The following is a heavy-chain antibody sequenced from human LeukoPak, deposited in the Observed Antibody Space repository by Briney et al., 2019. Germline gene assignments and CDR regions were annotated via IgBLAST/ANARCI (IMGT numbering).Heavy chain of an antibody. Sequence: SVNVSCKASGGTFSIYAISWVRQAPGQGLEWMGGIIPIFGTANYAQKFQGRVTITADESTSTAYMELSSLRSEDTAVYYCARVVVPAAMGYYYYGMDVWGQGTTVTVSS. V-gene: IGHV1-69*13. CDR1: GGTFSIYA. J-gene: IGHJ6*02. D-gene: IGHD2-2*01. CDR2: IIPIFGTA. CDR3: ARVVVPAAMGYYYYGMDV.